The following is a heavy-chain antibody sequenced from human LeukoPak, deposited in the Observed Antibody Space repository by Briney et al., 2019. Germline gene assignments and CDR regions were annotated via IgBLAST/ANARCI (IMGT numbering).Heavy chain of an antibody. Sequence: PSETLSLTCAVSGGSISSSNWWSWVRQPPGRGLEWIGEIYHSGSTNYNPSLKSRVTISVDKSKNQFSLKLSSETAADTAVYYCARNRYCDGGSCFDYWGQGTLVTVSS. CDR2: IYHSGST. CDR3: ARNRYCDGGSCFDY. V-gene: IGHV4-4*02. D-gene: IGHD2-15*01. J-gene: IGHJ4*02. CDR1: GGSISSSNW.